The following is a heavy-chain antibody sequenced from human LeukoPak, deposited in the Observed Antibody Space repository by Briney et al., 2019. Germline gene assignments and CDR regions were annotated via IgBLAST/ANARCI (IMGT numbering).Heavy chain of an antibody. D-gene: IGHD6-19*01. V-gene: IGHV3-66*01. J-gene: IGHJ4*02. CDR1: GFTVSNNY. CDR3: AKERNLEIAVAGTIFDY. Sequence: GGSLRLSCAASGFTVSNNYMGWVRQAPGKGLEWVSVIYSGGDTYYADSVKGRFTISRDNSENMIYLEMSSLKAEDTAVYYCAKERNLEIAVAGTIFDYWGQGTLVTVSS. CDR2: IYSGGDT.